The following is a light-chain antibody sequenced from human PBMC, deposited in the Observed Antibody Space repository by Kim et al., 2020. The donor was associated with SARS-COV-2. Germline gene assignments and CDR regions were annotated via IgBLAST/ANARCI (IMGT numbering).Light chain of an antibody. CDR1: SGSIATNY. Sequence: KTVTISWTGSSGSIATNYVQWYQQRPGGAPTTVIYDDNRRPSGVPDRFSGSIDRSSNSASLTISGLKTEDEAEYYCQSYDSSNFGVFGGGTQLTVL. J-gene: IGLJ7*01. V-gene: IGLV6-57*02. CDR3: QSYDSSNFGV. CDR2: DDN.